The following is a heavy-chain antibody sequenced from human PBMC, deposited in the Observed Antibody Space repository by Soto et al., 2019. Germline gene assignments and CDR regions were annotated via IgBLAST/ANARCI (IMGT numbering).Heavy chain of an antibody. CDR2: ITSDGKSK. V-gene: IGHV3-74*01. D-gene: IGHD2-21*02. Sequence: GSLRVCCAASVFNVSNHWMHWVRQRPAEGLVWVSRITSDGKSKAYAESVKGRFAISRDNAKNTLYLQMNGLTAEDTAVYYCARESGDWPLNWFDPWGQGTLVTVSS. CDR3: ARESGDWPLNWFDP. CDR1: VFNVSNHW. J-gene: IGHJ5*02.